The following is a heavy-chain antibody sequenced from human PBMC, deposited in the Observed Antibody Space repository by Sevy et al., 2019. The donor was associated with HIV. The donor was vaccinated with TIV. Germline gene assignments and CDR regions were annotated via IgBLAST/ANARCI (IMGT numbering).Heavy chain of an antibody. D-gene: IGHD3-16*02. Sequence: SETLSLTCAVSGYSISSGYYWGWIRQPPGKGLEWIGSIYHSGSTYYNPSLKSQVTISVDTSKNQFSLMLSSVTAADTAVYYCARARDYDYVWGRYRFYYFDYWGQGTLVTVSS. CDR2: IYHSGST. V-gene: IGHV4-38-2*01. CDR3: ARARDYDYVWGRYRFYYFDY. J-gene: IGHJ4*02. CDR1: GYSISSGYY.